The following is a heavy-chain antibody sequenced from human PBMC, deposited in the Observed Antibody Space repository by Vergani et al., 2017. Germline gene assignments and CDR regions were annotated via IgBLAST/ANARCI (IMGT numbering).Heavy chain of an antibody. CDR3: EDLYGDDGFSPF. V-gene: IGHV3-23*01. CDR2: ISGQNFRT. J-gene: IGHJ4*01. D-gene: IGHD2-21*01. CDR1: GCPFTVHG. Sequence: EVQLLESGGGSAQPGESLRLSCVASGCPFTVHGLHWARQAPGKGLEWVSGISGQNFRTHYADSVKGRFTISRDDSKNTVYLQINSLRAEDTAFYYCEDLYGDDGFSPFWGHRTLVTISS.